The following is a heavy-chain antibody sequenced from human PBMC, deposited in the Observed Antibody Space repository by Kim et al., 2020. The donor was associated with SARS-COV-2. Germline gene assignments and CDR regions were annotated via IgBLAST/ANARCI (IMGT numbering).Heavy chain of an antibody. V-gene: IGHV4-34*01. CDR3: AGIEYSSTVDY. CDR2: INHSGST. Sequence: SETLSLTCAVYGGSFSGYYWSWIRQPPGKGLEWIGEINHSGSTNYNPSLKSRVTISVDTSKNQFSLKLSSVTAADTAVYYCAGIEYSSTVDYWGQGTLVT. CDR1: GGSFSGYY. J-gene: IGHJ4*02. D-gene: IGHD6-6*01.